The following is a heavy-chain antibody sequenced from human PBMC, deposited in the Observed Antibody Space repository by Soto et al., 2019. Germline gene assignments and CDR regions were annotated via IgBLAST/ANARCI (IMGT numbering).Heavy chain of an antibody. V-gene: IGHV4-30-4*01. CDR2: IYHSGST. J-gene: IGHJ4*02. CDR3: ARGHDFWSGYPYNHGHYFEY. D-gene: IGHD3-3*01. Sequence: PSETLSLTCAVSGGSISRGDYYWSWVRQSPGKGLEWIGYIYHSGSTYYNPSLKSRVTIPVDTSKNQFSLNLSSVTAADTAVYYCARGHDFWSGYPYNHGHYFEYWGQGTLVTVSS. CDR1: GGSISRGDYY.